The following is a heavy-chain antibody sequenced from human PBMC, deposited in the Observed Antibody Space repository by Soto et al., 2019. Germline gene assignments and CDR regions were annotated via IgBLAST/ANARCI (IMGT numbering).Heavy chain of an antibody. CDR2: IYYSGST. CDR1: GGSISSSSYY. CDR3: AKQTRGSGWDTGNRGYFDY. D-gene: IGHD6-19*01. J-gene: IGHJ4*02. Sequence: QLQLQESGPGLVKPSETLSLTCTVSGGSISSSSYYWGWIRQPPGKGLEWIGSIYYSGSTYYNPSLKSRVTISVDTSKNQFSLKLSSVTAADTAVYYCAKQTRGSGWDTGNRGYFDYWGQGTLVTVSS. V-gene: IGHV4-39*01.